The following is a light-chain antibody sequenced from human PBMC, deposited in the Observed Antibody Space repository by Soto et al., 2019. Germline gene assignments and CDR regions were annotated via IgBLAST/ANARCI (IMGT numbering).Light chain of an antibody. V-gene: IGKV1-5*01. CDR1: QSISSW. CDR3: QQYGS. CDR2: DAS. J-gene: IGKJ1*01. Sequence: DIQMTQSPSTLSASVGDRVTITCRASQSISSWLAWSQQKPGQAPKLLIYDASSLESGVPSRFSGSGSGTEFTLTISRLEHEDFAVYYCQQYGSFGQGTKVDI.